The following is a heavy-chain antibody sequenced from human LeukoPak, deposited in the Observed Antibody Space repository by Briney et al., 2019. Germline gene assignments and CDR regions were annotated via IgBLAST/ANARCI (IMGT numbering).Heavy chain of an antibody. J-gene: IGHJ6*03. CDR1: GYTFTGYY. CDR2: INPNSGGT. V-gene: IGHV1-2*02. CDR3: ASQAAPHHYYYYYYMDV. D-gene: IGHD6-6*01. Sequence: GASVKVSCKASGYTFTGYYMHWVRQAPGQGLEWMGWINPNSGGTNYAQKFQGRVTMTRDTSISTAYMELSRLRSDDTAVYYCASQAAPHHYYYYYYMDVWGKGTTVTISS.